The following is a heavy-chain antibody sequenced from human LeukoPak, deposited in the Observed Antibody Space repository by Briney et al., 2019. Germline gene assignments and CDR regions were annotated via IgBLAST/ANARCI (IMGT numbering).Heavy chain of an antibody. D-gene: IGHD2-2*01. J-gene: IGHJ6*02. CDR2: IIPIFGTA. Sequence: SVKVSCKASGGTFSSYAISWVRQAPGQGLEWMGGIIPIFGTANYAQKFQGRVTITADESTSTAYMEPSSLRSEDTAVFYCATSLSVQGGHYYGMDVWGQGTTVTVSS. CDR1: GGTFSSYA. V-gene: IGHV1-69*13. CDR3: ATSLSVQGGHYYGMDV.